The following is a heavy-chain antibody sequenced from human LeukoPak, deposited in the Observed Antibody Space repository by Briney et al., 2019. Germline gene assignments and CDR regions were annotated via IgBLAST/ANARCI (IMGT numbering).Heavy chain of an antibody. V-gene: IGHV3-21*01. Sequence: PGGSLRLSCAASGFTFSSYWMNGVRQTPGKGLGWVSSITRDSIYTFYAGSVKGRFTLSRDNAKNSLSLQMNSLRAEDTAVYYCARDPYNGYYGDDYYYYMDVWGKGTTVTISS. J-gene: IGHJ6*03. CDR2: ITRDSIYT. CDR3: ARDPYNGYYGDDYYYYMDV. D-gene: IGHD4-17*01. CDR1: GFTFSSYW.